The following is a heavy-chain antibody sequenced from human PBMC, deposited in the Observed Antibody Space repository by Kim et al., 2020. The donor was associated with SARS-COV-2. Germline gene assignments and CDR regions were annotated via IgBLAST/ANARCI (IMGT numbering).Heavy chain of an antibody. D-gene: IGHD4-17*01. J-gene: IGHJ4*02. CDR2: ISGSGGST. CDR1: GFTFSSYA. Sequence: GGSLRLSCAASGFTFSSYAMSWVRQAPGKGLEWVSAISGSGGSTYYADSVKGRFTISRDNSKNTLYLQMNSLRAEDTAVYYCAKDAPRLDYGDHEVGDYWGQGTLVTVSS. CDR3: AKDAPRLDYGDHEVGDY. V-gene: IGHV3-23*01.